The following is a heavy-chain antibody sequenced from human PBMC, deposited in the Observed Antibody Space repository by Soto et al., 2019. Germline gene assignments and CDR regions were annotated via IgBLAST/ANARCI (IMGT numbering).Heavy chain of an antibody. D-gene: IGHD2-15*01. V-gene: IGHV5-51*01. CDR3: ARRPPYCSGGSCYSDAFDI. J-gene: IGHJ3*02. CDR1: GYSFTSYW. Sequence: PGESLKISCKGSGYSFTSYWIGWVRQMPGKGLEWMGIIYPGDSDTRYSPSFQGQVTISADKSISTAYLQWSSLKASDTAMYYCARRPPYCSGGSCYSDAFDIWGQGTMVTVSS. CDR2: IYPGDSDT.